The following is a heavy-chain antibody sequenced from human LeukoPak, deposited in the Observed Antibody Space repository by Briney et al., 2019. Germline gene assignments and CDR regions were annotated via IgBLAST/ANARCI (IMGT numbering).Heavy chain of an antibody. D-gene: IGHD7-27*01. V-gene: IGHV4-38-2*02. Sequence: SETLSLTCTVSGYSISSGYDWGWIRQPPGKGLEWIGEINHSGSTNYNPSLKSRVTISVDTSKNQFSLKLSSVTAADTAVYYCARHYHWGFVVGVNWFDPWGQGTLVTVSS. J-gene: IGHJ5*02. CDR1: GYSISSGYD. CDR3: ARHYHWGFVVGVNWFDP. CDR2: INHSGST.